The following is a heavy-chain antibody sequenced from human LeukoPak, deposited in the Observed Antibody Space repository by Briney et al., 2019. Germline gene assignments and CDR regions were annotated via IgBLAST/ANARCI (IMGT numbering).Heavy chain of an antibody. D-gene: IGHD3-10*01. CDR1: GGSISSYY. CDR2: IYYSGST. J-gene: IGHJ4*02. CDR3: ARHEAPELLWFGELFSPFDY. Sequence: SETLSLTCTVSGGSISSYYWSWIRQPPGKGLEWIGYIYYSGSTNYNPSLKSRVTISVDTSKNQFSLKLSSVTAADTAVYYCARHEAPELLWFGELFSPFDYWGQGTLVTVSS. V-gene: IGHV4-59*08.